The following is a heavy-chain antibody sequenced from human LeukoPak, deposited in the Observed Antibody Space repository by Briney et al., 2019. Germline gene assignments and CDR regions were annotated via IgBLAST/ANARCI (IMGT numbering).Heavy chain of an antibody. Sequence: SETLSLTCTVSGGSISSYYWSWIRQPAGKGLEWIGRIYTSGSTNYNPSLKSQVTMSVDTSKNQFSLNLTSVTAADTGVYYCAREYGSGSEFDPWGQGTLVTVSS. CDR2: IYTSGST. CDR3: AREYGSGSEFDP. D-gene: IGHD3-10*01. V-gene: IGHV4-4*07. CDR1: GGSISSYY. J-gene: IGHJ5*02.